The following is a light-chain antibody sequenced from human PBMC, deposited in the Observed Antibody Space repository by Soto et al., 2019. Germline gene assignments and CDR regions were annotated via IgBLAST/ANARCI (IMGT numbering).Light chain of an antibody. J-gene: IGLJ2*01. CDR1: SSDIGGYNY. V-gene: IGLV2-14*03. CDR3: SSYTSTSTVV. CDR2: DVS. Sequence: QSALIQPASVSGSPGQSITISCTGTSSDIGGYNYVSWYQRHPGKAPKLMIYDVSNRPSGVSNRFSGSKSGNTASLTISGLQAEDEADYYCSSYTSTSTVVFGGGTKLTVL.